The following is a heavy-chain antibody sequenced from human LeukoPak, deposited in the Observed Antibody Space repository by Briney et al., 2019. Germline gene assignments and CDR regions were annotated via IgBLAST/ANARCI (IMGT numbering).Heavy chain of an antibody. CDR1: GFILADHA. Sequence: SLRLSCTASGFILADHAMAWVRQAPGKGLESGGFVRSKAYGGTTEYPTSVKCTFTITRDDSESIIYLQMNSLKTEDTAVYYCTRGPILLWLHNGIDVWGQGTTVIVSS. CDR2: VRSKAYGGTT. J-gene: IGHJ6*02. D-gene: IGHD5-18*01. V-gene: IGHV3-49*04. CDR3: TRGPILLWLHNGIDV.